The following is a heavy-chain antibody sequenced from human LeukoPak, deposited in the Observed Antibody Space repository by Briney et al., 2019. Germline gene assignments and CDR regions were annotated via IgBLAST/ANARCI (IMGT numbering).Heavy chain of an antibody. V-gene: IGHV1-2*02. D-gene: IGHD1-26*01. CDR3: AREGGGSYSVDY. CDR2: INPNSGGT. Sequence: ASVKVSCKASGYTFTGYYMHWVRQAPGQGLEWMGWINPNSGGTNYAQKFQGRVTMTRDTSISTAYMELSRLRSDDTDVYYCAREGGGSYSVDYWGQGTLVTVSS. J-gene: IGHJ4*02. CDR1: GYTFTGYY.